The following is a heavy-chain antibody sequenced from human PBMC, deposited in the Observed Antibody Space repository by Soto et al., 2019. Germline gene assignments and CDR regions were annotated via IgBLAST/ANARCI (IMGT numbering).Heavy chain of an antibody. Sequence: QVQLQESGPGLVKPSQTLSLTCTVSGGSISRGGYYWSWIRQHPGNGLEWIGYIYSSGGTYYNPSLKSRVTISVDTSENQFSLRLSSVTAADAAVYYCARKDSGYADYMDVWGKGTTVTVSS. V-gene: IGHV4-31*03. CDR2: IYSSGGT. J-gene: IGHJ6*03. D-gene: IGHD5-12*01. CDR3: ARKDSGYADYMDV. CDR1: GGSISRGGYY.